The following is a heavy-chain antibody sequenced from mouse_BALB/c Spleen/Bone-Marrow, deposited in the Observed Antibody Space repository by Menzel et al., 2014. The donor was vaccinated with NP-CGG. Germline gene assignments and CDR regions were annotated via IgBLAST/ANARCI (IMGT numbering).Heavy chain of an antibody. CDR2: IYPYNGGT. CDR3: TRREYGNYGYAMYY. V-gene: IGHV1S29*02. D-gene: IGHD2-10*02. J-gene: IGHJ4*01. Sequence: EVQLQQSGPELVKPGASVKISCKASGYTFTDYNMHWVKQSHGKSLEWIGYIYPYNGGTGYNQKFKSKATLAVDNSSSTAYMGLRSLTSEDSAVYYCTRREYGNYGYAMYYWGQGTSVTVSS. CDR1: GYTFTDYN.